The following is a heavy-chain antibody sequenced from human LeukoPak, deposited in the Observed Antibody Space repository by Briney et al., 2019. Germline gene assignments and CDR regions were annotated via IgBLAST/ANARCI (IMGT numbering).Heavy chain of an antibody. D-gene: IGHD6-13*01. CDR3: ALGLGIAAAELDY. Sequence: VASVKVSCKASGVTFNNDVITWVRQAPGQGLECMGGIIPMFGTANYAQKVQGRVTITADKSTNTAYMELSSVTSEDTAVYYCALGLGIAAAELDYWGQGTLVTVSS. CDR1: GVTFNNDV. V-gene: IGHV1-69*06. J-gene: IGHJ4*02. CDR2: IIPMFGTA.